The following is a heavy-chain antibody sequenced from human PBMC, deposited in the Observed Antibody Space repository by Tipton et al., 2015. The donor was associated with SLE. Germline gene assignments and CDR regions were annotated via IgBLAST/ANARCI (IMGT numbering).Heavy chain of an antibody. CDR1: GFTLSDYG. J-gene: IGHJ4*01. CDR2: ISGSSTYI. D-gene: IGHD1-1*01. Sequence: QLVQSGGGLVKPGGSLRLSCAASGFTLSDYGMSWVRQAPGKGLEWVSSISGSSTYIFHTDSVRGRFTISRDNAKNSLFLQMDSLRADDTAVYYCARALGYTYRSSLDYWGQGTLVTVSS. V-gene: IGHV3-21*01. CDR3: ARALGYTYRSSLDY.